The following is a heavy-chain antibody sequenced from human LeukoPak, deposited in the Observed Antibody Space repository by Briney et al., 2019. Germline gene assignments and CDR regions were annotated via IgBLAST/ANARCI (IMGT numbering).Heavy chain of an antibody. CDR1: GDAISGYY. CDR3: ASGWIRYNYFDT. Sequence: PSETLSLTCTVFGDAISGYYWSWIRQSPGQGLEWIGYVHYSGSTNYNPSLSSRVTISIDTSKNQFSLNLTSVTAADTALYYCASGWIRYNYFDTWGQGALVTVSS. J-gene: IGHJ4*02. V-gene: IGHV4-59*01. D-gene: IGHD6-19*01. CDR2: VHYSGST.